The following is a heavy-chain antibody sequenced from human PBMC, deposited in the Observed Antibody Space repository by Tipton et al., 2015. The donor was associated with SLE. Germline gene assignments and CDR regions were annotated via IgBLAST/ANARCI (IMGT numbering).Heavy chain of an antibody. CDR3: ARADEQLGADY. D-gene: IGHD6-6*01. V-gene: IGHV4-30-2*01. CDR2: IYHSGST. Sequence: TLSLTCAVSGGSISSGGYSWGWIRQPPGKGLEWIGYIYHSGSTYYNPSLKSRVTISVDRSKNQFSLKLSSVTAADTAVYYCARADEQLGADYWGQGTLVTVSS. CDR1: GGSISSGGYS. J-gene: IGHJ4*02.